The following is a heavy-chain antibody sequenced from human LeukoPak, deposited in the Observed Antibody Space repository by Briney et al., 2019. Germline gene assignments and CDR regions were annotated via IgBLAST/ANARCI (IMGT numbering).Heavy chain of an antibody. D-gene: IGHD3-22*01. CDR3: ARRYTMIVVVPGAFDI. CDR1: GFTFATYT. V-gene: IGHV3-21*04. Sequence: GGSLRLSCTGAGFTFATYTFNWVRQAPGKGLEWVASIGATQTYIYYADSVKGRFTVSRDNAKNTLYLQMNSLRAEDTAVYYCARRYTMIVVVPGAFDIWGQGTMVTVSS. CDR2: IGATQTYI. J-gene: IGHJ3*02.